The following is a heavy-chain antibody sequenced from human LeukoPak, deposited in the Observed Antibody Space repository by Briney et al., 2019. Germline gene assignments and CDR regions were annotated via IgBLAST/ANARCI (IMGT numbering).Heavy chain of an antibody. Sequence: GESLRISCKGSGYSFTSYWISWVRQMPGKGLEWMGVIYPGDSDTRYSPSFQGQVTISADKSIGTAYLQWSSLKASDTAIYYCARHGRAYGGNSGVDLWGQGTLVTVSS. V-gene: IGHV5-51*01. D-gene: IGHD4-23*01. CDR1: GYSFTSYW. CDR2: IYPGDSDT. CDR3: ARHGRAYGGNSGVDL. J-gene: IGHJ4*02.